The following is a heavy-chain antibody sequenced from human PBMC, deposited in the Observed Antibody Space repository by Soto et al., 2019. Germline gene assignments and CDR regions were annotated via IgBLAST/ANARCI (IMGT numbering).Heavy chain of an antibody. Sequence: TSETLSLTCTVSGGSISSGDYYWSWIRQPPGKGLEWIGYIYYSGSTYYNPSLKSRVTISVDTSKNQFSLKLSSVTAADTAVYYCARESVDTAMVRDYWGQGTLVTVSS. J-gene: IGHJ4*02. D-gene: IGHD5-18*01. CDR2: IYYSGST. CDR3: ARESVDTAMVRDY. CDR1: GGSISSGDYY. V-gene: IGHV4-30-4*01.